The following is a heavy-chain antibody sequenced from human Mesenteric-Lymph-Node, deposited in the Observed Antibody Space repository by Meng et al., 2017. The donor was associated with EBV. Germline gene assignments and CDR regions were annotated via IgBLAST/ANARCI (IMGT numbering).Heavy chain of an antibody. CDR2: IYYSGDT. D-gene: IGHD6-13*01. J-gene: IGHJ4*02. Sequence: VRFQGSGPGLGKPSQTLFLTCAVSGGSISSGGYYGSWIRQPPGKGLEWIGYIYYSGDTYYNPSLKSRVTISVDTSKNQFSLKLSSVTAADTAVYYCVGGVAADGSVDYWGQGTLVTVSS. CDR3: VGGVAADGSVDY. V-gene: IGHV4-30-4*01. CDR1: GGSISSGGYY.